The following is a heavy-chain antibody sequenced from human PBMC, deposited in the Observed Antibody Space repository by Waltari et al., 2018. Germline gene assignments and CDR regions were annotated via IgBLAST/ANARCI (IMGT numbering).Heavy chain of an antibody. J-gene: IGHJ5*02. Sequence: QVQLQQWGAGLLKPSETLSLTCAVYGGSLRGYYWSWIRQPQGKGLEWIGEINHSGSTNYNPSLKSRVTISVDTSKNQFSLKLSSVTAADTAVYYCARGGRYCSSTSCFTYNWFDPWGQGTLVTVSS. CDR2: INHSGST. D-gene: IGHD2-2*01. CDR1: GGSLRGYY. CDR3: ARGGRYCSSTSCFTYNWFDP. V-gene: IGHV4-34*01.